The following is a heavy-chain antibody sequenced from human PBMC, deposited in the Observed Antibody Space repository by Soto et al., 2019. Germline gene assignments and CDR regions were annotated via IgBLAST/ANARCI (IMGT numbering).Heavy chain of an antibody. CDR2: IYYSGST. CDR1: GGSISSSSYY. D-gene: IGHD6-6*01. Sequence: PSETLSLTCTVSGGSISSSSYYWGWIRQPPGKGLEWIGSIYYSGSTYYNPSLKSRVTISVDTSKNQFSLKLSSVTAADTAVYYCARLSGPGIAARGGFDYWGQGXLVTVSS. CDR3: ARLSGPGIAARGGFDY. J-gene: IGHJ4*02. V-gene: IGHV4-39*01.